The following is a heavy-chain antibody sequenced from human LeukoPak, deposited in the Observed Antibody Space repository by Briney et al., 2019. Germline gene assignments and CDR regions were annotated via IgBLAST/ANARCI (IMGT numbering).Heavy chain of an antibody. J-gene: IGHJ5*02. CDR2: MNPNSGNT. D-gene: IGHD3-16*01. Sequence: ASVKVSCKASGGTFSSYAINWVRQATGQGLEWMGWMNPNSGNTGYAQTFQGRVTITRNTSINTAYMELSSLRSEDTAVYYCARVPSGGDRFDPWGQGTLVTVSS. CDR1: GGTFSSYA. V-gene: IGHV1-8*03. CDR3: ARVPSGGDRFDP.